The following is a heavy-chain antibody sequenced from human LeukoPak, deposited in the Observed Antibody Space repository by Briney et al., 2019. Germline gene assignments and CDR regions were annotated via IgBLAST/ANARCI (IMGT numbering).Heavy chain of an antibody. CDR3: ARRVRRAYYDFWSGYLDY. CDR2: INHSGST. Sequence: SETLSLTCTVSGGSISSYYWSWIRQPPGKGLEWIGEINHSGSTDYNPSLKSRVTISVDTSKNQFSLKLSSVTAADTAVYYCARRVRRAYYDFWSGYLDYWGQGTLVTVSS. D-gene: IGHD3-3*01. V-gene: IGHV4-34*01. J-gene: IGHJ4*02. CDR1: GGSISSYY.